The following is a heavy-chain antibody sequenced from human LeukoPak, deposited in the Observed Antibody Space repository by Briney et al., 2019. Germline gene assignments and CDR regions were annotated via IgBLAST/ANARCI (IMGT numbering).Heavy chain of an antibody. V-gene: IGHV3-66*01. J-gene: IGHJ6*02. CDR3: ASRESPGYYYGMDV. CDR1: GFTVSKNY. CDR2: ITSAGAT. D-gene: IGHD3-10*01. Sequence: GGSLRLSCAASGFTVSKNYMTWVRQAPGKGLDCVSVITSAGATYYADSVKGRFIISRDNSQNTLYLQMDSLRAEDTAVYYCASRESPGYYYGMDVWGQGTTVTVSS.